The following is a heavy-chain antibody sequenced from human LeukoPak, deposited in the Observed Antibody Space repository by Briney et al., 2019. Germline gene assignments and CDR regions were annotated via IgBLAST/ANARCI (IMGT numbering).Heavy chain of an antibody. J-gene: IGHJ5*02. CDR2: IYYSGST. Sequence: SETLSLTCAVYGESLSGYYWSWIRQPPGKGLEWIGSIYYSGSTYYKPSRKSRVTISVATTKNQFSLKPSSVTGAEMDVYYCARVFSSSLYVFGWIGTWGQGTLVTVSS. CDR1: GESLSGYY. D-gene: IGHD6-13*01. V-gene: IGHV4-34*01. CDR3: ARVFSSSLYVFGWIGT.